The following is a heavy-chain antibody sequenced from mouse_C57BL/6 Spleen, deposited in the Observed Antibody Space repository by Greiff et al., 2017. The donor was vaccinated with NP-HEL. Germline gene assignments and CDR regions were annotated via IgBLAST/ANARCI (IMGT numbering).Heavy chain of an antibody. CDR2: IHPNNGST. CDR3: GRSNFGY. CDR1: GYTFTSYW. V-gene: IGHV1-64*01. Sequence: QVHVKQPGPELVKPGASVKLSCKASGYTFTSYWMHWVKQRPGQGLEWIGMIHPNNGSTNYNQKFKSKATLTVDKSSSTAYMQLNSLTSEDSAVCYCGRSNFGYWGQGTTLTVSS. J-gene: IGHJ2*01.